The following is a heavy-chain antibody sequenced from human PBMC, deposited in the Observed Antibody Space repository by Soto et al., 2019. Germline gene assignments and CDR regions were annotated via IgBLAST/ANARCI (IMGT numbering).Heavy chain of an antibody. J-gene: IGHJ3*02. Sequence: GGSLRLSCAASGFSFSDYYMSWIRQAPGKGLEWVSYITSSGSTIYYADSVKGRFTISRDNAKNSLYLQMNSLRVEDTAVYYCARRLAWEPANDAFDMSGQGTMLTVSS. CDR2: ITSSGSTI. CDR3: ARRLAWEPANDAFDM. V-gene: IGHV3-11*01. CDR1: GFSFSDYY. D-gene: IGHD1-26*01.